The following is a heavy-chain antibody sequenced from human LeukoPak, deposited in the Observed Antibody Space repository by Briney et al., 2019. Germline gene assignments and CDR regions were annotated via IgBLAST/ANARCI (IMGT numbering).Heavy chain of an antibody. V-gene: IGHV3-48*04. CDR1: AFSFNNYN. D-gene: IGHD3-10*02. CDR3: AELGITMIGGV. CDR2: ISPSGGIT. J-gene: IGHJ6*04. Sequence: GGSLRLSCAASAFSFNNYNMNWVRQAPGKGLEWVSGISPSGGITYYTDSVKGRFTISRDNAKNSLYLQMNSLRAEDTAVYYCAELGITMIGGVWGKGTTVTISS.